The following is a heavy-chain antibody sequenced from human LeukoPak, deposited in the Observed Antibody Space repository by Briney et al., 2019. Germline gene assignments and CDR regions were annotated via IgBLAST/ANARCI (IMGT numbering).Heavy chain of an antibody. CDR3: ARDFSYGYPYYYYYMDA. J-gene: IGHJ6*03. CDR1: GFTLSSYW. D-gene: IGHD5-18*01. V-gene: IGHV3-20*04. Sequence: GGSLRLSCSASGFTLSSYWMHCGPQAPGKGLEWGSGINGNGGSAGYADSVKGRVTFARDNAQNSMYLQMNSLRAEDTALYYCARDFSYGYPYYYYYMDAWGQGTTVTVSS. CDR2: INGNGGSA.